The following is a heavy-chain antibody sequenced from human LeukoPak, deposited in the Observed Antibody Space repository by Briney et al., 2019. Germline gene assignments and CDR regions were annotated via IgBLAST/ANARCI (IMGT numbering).Heavy chain of an antibody. V-gene: IGHV4-30-4*01. J-gene: IGHJ4*02. D-gene: IGHD4-17*01. CDR3: ARGDGDGYFDY. CDR2: IYYSGST. Sequence: SETLSLTCSVSGGSINGGDYYWSWIRQPPGKGLEWIGYIYYSGSTYYNPSLKSRVTISLDTSENQFSLKLSSLTAADTAVYYCARGDGDGYFDYWGQGTLVTVSS. CDR1: GGSINGGDYY.